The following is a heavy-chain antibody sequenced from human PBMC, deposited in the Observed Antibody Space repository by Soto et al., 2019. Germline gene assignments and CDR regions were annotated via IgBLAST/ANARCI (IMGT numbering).Heavy chain of an antibody. CDR2: IYWDDDQ. CDR1: GFSLTTDAVG. Sequence: QITLKESGPPLVKPTQTLTLTCTFSGFSLTTDAVGVGWIRQPPGKALEWLALIYWDDDQRYSPSLKTRLTITKAASRNQVVLTLANMDPADTGTYYCAHLYWVASGIRYYFDYWGQGTLVTVSS. J-gene: IGHJ4*02. V-gene: IGHV2-5*02. CDR3: AHLYWVASGIRYYFDY. D-gene: IGHD1-1*01.